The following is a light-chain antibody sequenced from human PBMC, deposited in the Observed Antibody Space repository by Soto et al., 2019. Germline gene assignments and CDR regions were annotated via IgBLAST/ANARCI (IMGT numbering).Light chain of an antibody. CDR1: ESVNSN. J-gene: IGKJ4*01. V-gene: IGKV3-15*01. Sequence: EIVMTQSPATLSVSPGERATLSCRASESVNSNLAWYQQKPGQAPRLLIDGVSTRATGIPARFSGSGSGTELTLSISSLQSEDFAVYSCQQYQKWPLTLGGGTKVDIK. CDR3: QQYQKWPLT. CDR2: GVS.